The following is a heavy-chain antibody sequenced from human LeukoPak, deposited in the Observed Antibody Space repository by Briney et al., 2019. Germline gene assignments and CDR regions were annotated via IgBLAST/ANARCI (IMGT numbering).Heavy chain of an antibody. CDR1: GFTFDDYA. Sequence: GGSLRLSCAASGFTFDDYAMHWVRQAPGKGLEWVSLISGDGGSTYYADSVKGRFTISRDNSKNSLYLQMNSLRTEDTALYYCAKGLHIMIFGVAHPPDYWGQGTLVTVSS. V-gene: IGHV3-43*02. CDR2: ISGDGGST. J-gene: IGHJ4*02. D-gene: IGHD3-3*01. CDR3: AKGLHIMIFGVAHPPDY.